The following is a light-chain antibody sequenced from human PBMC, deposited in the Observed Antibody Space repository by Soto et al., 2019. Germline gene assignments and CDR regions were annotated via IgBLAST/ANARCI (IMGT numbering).Light chain of an antibody. CDR2: LTS. Sequence: DIQMTQSPSSLSASVGDRVTITCRASRSIGNYLNWYQQKPESAPKLLIFLTSRLQSGVPSRFGGSGSGTDFTITISSLQPEDFATYYCQQSYSTPYSFGLGTKVDIK. CDR3: QQSYSTPYS. V-gene: IGKV1-39*01. CDR1: RSIGNY. J-gene: IGKJ2*01.